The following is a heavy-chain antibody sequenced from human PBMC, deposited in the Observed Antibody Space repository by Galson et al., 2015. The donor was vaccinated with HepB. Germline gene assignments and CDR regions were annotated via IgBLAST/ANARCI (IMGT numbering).Heavy chain of an antibody. J-gene: IGHJ3*02. CDR1: GFTFSSYS. D-gene: IGHD3-3*01. CDR3: ARELIFGVVIISRGDAFDI. CDR2: ISSSSSYI. Sequence: SLRLSCAASGFTFSSYSMNWVRQAPGKGLEWVSSISSSSSYIYYADSVKGRFTISRDNAKNSLYLQMNSLRAEDTAVYYCARELIFGVVIISRGDAFDIWGQGTMVTVSS. V-gene: IGHV3-21*01.